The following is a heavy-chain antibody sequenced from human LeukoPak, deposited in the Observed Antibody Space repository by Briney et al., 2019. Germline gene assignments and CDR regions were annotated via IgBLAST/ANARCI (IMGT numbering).Heavy chain of an antibody. Sequence: GRSLRLSCAASGFTFSSYAMHWVRQAPGKGLEWVAVISYDGSNKYYADSVKGRFTISRDNSKNTLYLQMNSLRAEDTAEYYCARDGLLGYFDYWGQGTLVTVSS. V-gene: IGHV3-30-3*01. CDR1: GFTFSSYA. CDR2: ISYDGSNK. J-gene: IGHJ4*02. CDR3: ARDGLLGYFDY. D-gene: IGHD7-27*01.